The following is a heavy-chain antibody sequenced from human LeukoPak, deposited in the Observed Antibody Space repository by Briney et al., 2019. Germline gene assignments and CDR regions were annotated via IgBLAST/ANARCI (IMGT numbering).Heavy chain of an antibody. CDR1: GIPFSDFY. D-gene: IGHD6-25*01. Sequence: GGSLRLSCVVAGIPFSDFYMNWIRQAPGKGLEWISYISSSSSYTDYAESVKGRFTISRDNAKSALYLQMNDLRVEDTAVYYCAAGTAADYWGQGTLVTVSS. CDR3: AAGTAADY. V-gene: IGHV3-11*03. J-gene: IGHJ4*02. CDR2: ISSSSSYT.